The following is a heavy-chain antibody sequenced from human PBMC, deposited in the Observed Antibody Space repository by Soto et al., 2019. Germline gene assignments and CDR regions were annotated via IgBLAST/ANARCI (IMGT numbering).Heavy chain of an antibody. V-gene: IGHV4-31*03. D-gene: IGHD3-10*01. J-gene: IGHJ6*02. CDR2: IYYSGST. CDR1: GGSISSGGYY. CDR3: ARDYYASGSSGYYYYGMDV. Sequence: QVQLQESGPGLVKPSQTLCLTCTVSGGSISSGGYYWSWIRQHPGKGLEWIGYIYYSGSTYYNPSLKSRVTISVDTSENQFSLKLSSVTAADTAIYYCARDYYASGSSGYYYYGMDVWGQGTTVTVSS.